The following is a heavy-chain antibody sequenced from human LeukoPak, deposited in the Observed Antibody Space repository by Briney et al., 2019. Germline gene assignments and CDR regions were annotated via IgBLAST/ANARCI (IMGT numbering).Heavy chain of an antibody. CDR1: GYTFTNYY. D-gene: IGHD1-26*01. J-gene: IGHJ4*02. CDR3: ASGGSGSYWGLDYFDY. CDR2: ITPSGGST. Sequence: ASVKVSCKASGYTFTNYYMHWVRQAPGQGLEWLGLITPSGGSTWYAQNFQGRVTMTRDTSISTAYMELRSLRSDDTAVYYCASGGSGSYWGLDYFDYWGQGTLVTVSS. V-gene: IGHV1-46*01.